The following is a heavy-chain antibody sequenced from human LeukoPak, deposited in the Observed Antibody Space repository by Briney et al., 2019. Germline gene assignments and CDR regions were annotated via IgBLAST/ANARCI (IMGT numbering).Heavy chain of an antibody. V-gene: IGHV4-61*05. CDR1: GGSISSSSYY. CDR2: IYYSGST. Sequence: PSETLSLTCTVSGGSISSSSYYWGWIRQPPGKGLEWIGYIYYSGSTNYNPSLKSRVTISVDTSKNQFSLRLSSVTAADTAVYYCARVTGYMTEDYFDYWGQGTLITVSS. CDR3: ARVTGYMTEDYFDY. D-gene: IGHD6-13*01. J-gene: IGHJ4*02.